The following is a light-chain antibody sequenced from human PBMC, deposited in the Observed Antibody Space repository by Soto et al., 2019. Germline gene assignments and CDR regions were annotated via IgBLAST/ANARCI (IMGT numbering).Light chain of an antibody. J-gene: IGLJ3*02. Sequence: QSVLTQPRSVSGSPGQSVTVSCTGTSSDVGTYNYVSWYQQHPGKAPKLMIYDVRKRPSGVPDRFSGSKSGNTASLTISGLQAEDEADYYCCSYGGSSTLVFGGGTKVTVL. V-gene: IGLV2-11*01. CDR2: DVR. CDR1: SSDVGTYNY. CDR3: CSYGGSSTLV.